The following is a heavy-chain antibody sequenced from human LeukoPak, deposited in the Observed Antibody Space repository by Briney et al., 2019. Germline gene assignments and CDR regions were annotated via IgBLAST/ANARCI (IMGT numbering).Heavy chain of an antibody. CDR2: IKEDATEK. V-gene: IGHV3-7*01. J-gene: IGHJ4*02. D-gene: IGHD3-22*01. Sequence: GGSLRLFCAASGFIFSSHWMSWVRQAPGKGLEWVANIKEDATEKFYLDSVKGRFTISRDNSKSTLYLQMNSLRAEDTAVYYCVREGYYYDSSGYPPPDYFDYWGQGTLVTVSS. CDR1: GFIFSSHW. CDR3: VREGYYYDSSGYPPPDYFDY.